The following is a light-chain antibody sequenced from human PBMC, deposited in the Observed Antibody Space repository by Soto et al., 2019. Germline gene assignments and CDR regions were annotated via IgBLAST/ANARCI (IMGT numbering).Light chain of an antibody. Sequence: EIVLTQSPATLSVSPGERVTLSCRASQTVSTSLAWYQQQPGQDPKVLIYDASTRAVGVTSRFSGSRSATTFTLPISNRVPEDVAVFYCHQRSTRPPFTFGPGTKVD. J-gene: IGKJ3*01. V-gene: IGKV3-11*01. CDR3: HQRSTRPPFT. CDR2: DAS. CDR1: QTVSTS.